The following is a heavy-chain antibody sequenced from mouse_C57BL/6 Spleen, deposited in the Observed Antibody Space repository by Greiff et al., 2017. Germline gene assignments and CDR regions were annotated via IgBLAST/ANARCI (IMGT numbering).Heavy chain of an antibody. D-gene: IGHD1-1*01. V-gene: IGHV1-18*01. CDR3: ARFTTVDYYAMDY. CDR1: GYTFTDYN. CDR2: INPNNGGT. J-gene: IGHJ4*01. Sequence: EVQRVESGPELVKPGASVKIPCKASGYTFTDYNMDWVKQSHGKSLEWIGDINPNNGGTIYNQKFKGKATLTVDKSSSTAYMELRSLTSEDTAVYYCARFTTVDYYAMDYWGQGTSVTVSS.